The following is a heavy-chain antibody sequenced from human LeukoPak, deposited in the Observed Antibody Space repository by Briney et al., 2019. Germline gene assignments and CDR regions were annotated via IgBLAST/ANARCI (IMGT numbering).Heavy chain of an antibody. CDR2: ISGSGGST. Sequence: GGSLRLSCAASGFTFSNAWMSWVRQAPGKGLEWVSAISGSGGSTYYADSVKGRFTISRDNSKNTLYLQMNSLRAEDTAVYYCAKSDDSSGYYYEIDYWGQGTLVTVSS. CDR3: AKSDDSSGYYYEIDY. V-gene: IGHV3-23*01. CDR1: GFTFSNAW. J-gene: IGHJ4*02. D-gene: IGHD3-22*01.